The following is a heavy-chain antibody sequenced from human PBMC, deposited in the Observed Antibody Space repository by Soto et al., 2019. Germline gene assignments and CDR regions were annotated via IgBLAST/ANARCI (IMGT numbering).Heavy chain of an antibody. V-gene: IGHV3-30-3*01. CDR2: ISYDGSNK. CDR3: AIERGQWLVNYAWGI. J-gene: IGHJ3*02. CDR1: GFTFSSYA. Sequence: GGSLRLSCAASGFTFSSYAMYWVRQAPGKGLEWVAVISYDGSNKHYADSVKGRFTISRDNSKNTLYVQMNSLRAEDMAVYYCAIERGQWLVNYAWGICGPGTMVTVS. D-gene: IGHD6-19*01.